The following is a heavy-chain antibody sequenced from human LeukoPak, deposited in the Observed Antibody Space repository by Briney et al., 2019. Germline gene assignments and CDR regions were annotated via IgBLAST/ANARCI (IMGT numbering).Heavy chain of an antibody. CDR2: ISSSGSTI. D-gene: IGHD6-19*01. CDR3: ARDLSSGWSTHYYYYGMDV. V-gene: IGHV3-11*01. Sequence: GGSLRLSCAASGFTFSSYWMSWIRQAPGKGLEWVSYISSSGSTIYYADSVKGRFTISRDNAKNSLYLQMNSLRAEDTAVYYCARDLSSGWSTHYYYYGMDVWGQGTTVTVSS. J-gene: IGHJ6*02. CDR1: GFTFSSYW.